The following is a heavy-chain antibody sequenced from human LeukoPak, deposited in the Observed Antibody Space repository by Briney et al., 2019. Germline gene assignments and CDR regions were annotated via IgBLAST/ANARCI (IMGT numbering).Heavy chain of an antibody. CDR2: INPNSGGT. Sequence: ASVKVSCKASGYTFTGYYMHWVRQAPGQGLEWMGWINPNSGGTNYAQKFQGRVTMTGDTSISTAYMELSRLRSDDTAVYYCAREEGGMITFGGGTNWFDPWGQGTLVTVSS. V-gene: IGHV1-2*02. J-gene: IGHJ5*02. CDR1: GYTFTGYY. D-gene: IGHD3-16*01. CDR3: AREEGGMITFGGGTNWFDP.